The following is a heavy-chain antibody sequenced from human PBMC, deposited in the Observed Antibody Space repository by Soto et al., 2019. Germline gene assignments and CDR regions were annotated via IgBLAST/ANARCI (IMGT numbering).Heavy chain of an antibody. Sequence: ASVKVSCKASGYTFTSYAIHWVRQAPGQTLEWTGWINTGNGNTKYSQKFQGRVTITRNTSATTAYMELSSLRSEDTAVYFCARLVVVTFDYWGQGTLVTVSS. CDR3: ARLVVVTFDY. CDR2: INTGNGNT. D-gene: IGHD2-21*02. J-gene: IGHJ4*02. CDR1: GYTFTSYA. V-gene: IGHV1-3*04.